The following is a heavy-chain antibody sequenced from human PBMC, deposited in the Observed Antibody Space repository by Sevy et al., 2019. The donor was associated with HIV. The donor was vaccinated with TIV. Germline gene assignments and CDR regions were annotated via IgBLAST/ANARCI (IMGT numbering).Heavy chain of an antibody. CDR1: GFTFSSYG. CDR2: ISRSGGRT. Sequence: GGSLRLSCAASGFTFSSYGMSWVRQAPGKGLEWVSAISRSGGRTYYADSVKGRFTNSSANSKNTLYLQMNSLRAEDTAVHYCAKEGVRPYDSSSYYAGPDAFHIWGQGTMVTVSS. V-gene: IGHV3-23*01. CDR3: AKEGVRPYDSSSYYAGPDAFHI. D-gene: IGHD3-22*01. J-gene: IGHJ3*02.